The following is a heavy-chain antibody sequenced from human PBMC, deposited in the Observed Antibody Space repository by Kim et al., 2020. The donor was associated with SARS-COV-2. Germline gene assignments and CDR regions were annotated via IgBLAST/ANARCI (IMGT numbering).Heavy chain of an antibody. D-gene: IGHD4-17*01. V-gene: IGHV4-4*02. Sequence: SETLSLTCAVSGGSISSSNWWSWVRQPPGKGLEWIGEIYHSGSTNYNPSLKSRVTISVDKSKNQFSLKLSSVTAADTAVYYCARSPTVTTHGSKRNWFDPWGQGTLVTVSS. CDR2: IYHSGST. CDR3: ARSPTVTTHGSKRNWFDP. CDR1: GGSISSSNW. J-gene: IGHJ5*02.